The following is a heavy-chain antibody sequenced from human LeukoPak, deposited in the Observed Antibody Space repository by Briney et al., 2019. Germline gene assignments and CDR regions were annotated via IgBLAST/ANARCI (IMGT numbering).Heavy chain of an antibody. CDR3: ARDPRGRGYSYGPFDY. CDR2: IIPIFGTT. J-gene: IGHJ4*02. CDR1: GGTFSSYA. Sequence: SVKVSCKASGGTFSSYAISWVRQAPGQGLEWMGGIIPIFGTTNYAQKFQGRVTITADESTSTAYMELSSLRSEDTAVYYCARDPRGRGYSYGPFDYWGQGTLVTVSS. V-gene: IGHV1-69*13. D-gene: IGHD5-18*01.